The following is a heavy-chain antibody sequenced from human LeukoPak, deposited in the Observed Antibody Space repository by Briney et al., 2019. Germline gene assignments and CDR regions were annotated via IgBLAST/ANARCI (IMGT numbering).Heavy chain of an antibody. J-gene: IGHJ4*02. CDR3: AREPHYYDSSGYGTRALDY. V-gene: IGHV4-31*03. CDR2: IYYSGST. Sequence: SQTLSLTCTVSGGSISSGGYYWSWIRQHPGKGLEWIGYIYYSGSTYYNPSLKSRVTISVDTSKNQFSLKLSSVTAADTAVYYCAREPHYYDSSGYGTRALDYWGQGTLSPSPQ. D-gene: IGHD3-22*01. CDR1: GGSISSGGYY.